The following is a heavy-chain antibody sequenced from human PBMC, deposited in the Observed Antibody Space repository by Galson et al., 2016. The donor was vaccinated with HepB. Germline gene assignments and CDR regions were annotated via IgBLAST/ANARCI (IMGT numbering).Heavy chain of an antibody. J-gene: IGHJ4*02. CDR3: ARGASPIDF. CDR2: IYGNGRTV. CDR1: GFTFSSYT. D-gene: IGHD2-2*01. Sequence: SLRLSCAASGFTFSSYTMNWVRQAPGKGLEWLSSIYGNGRTVFYADSVKGRFTISRDNAKNSLSLQMDSLNDDDTAVFYCARGASPIDFWGQGTLVTVSS. V-gene: IGHV3-48*02.